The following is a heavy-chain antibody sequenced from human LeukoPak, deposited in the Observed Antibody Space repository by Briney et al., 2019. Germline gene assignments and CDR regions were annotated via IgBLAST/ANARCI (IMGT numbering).Heavy chain of an antibody. Sequence: GGSLRLSCAASGFTFSSYWMHWVRQAPGKGLEWVSSISSSSSYIYYADSVKGRFTISRDNAKNSLYLQMNSLRAEDTAVYYCARTHDYGDYECEYWGQGTLVTVSS. CDR3: ARTHDYGDYECEY. CDR2: ISSSSSYI. CDR1: GFTFSSYW. J-gene: IGHJ4*02. V-gene: IGHV3-21*01. D-gene: IGHD4-17*01.